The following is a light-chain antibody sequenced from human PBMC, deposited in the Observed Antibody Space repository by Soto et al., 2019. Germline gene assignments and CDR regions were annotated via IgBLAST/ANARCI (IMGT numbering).Light chain of an antibody. Sequence: DIQMTQSPSSVSASVGDRVTITCRASQDISDWLAWHQQKPGKAPKLLIYAATTLHSGVPSRFSGRGSGTAFTLTISSLQPEDFATYYCQQGHTFPLTFGGGTKVEIK. J-gene: IGKJ4*01. CDR2: AAT. CDR1: QDISDW. V-gene: IGKV1-12*01. CDR3: QQGHTFPLT.